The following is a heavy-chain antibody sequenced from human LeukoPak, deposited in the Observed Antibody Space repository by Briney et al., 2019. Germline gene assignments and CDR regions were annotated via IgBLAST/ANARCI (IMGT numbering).Heavy chain of an antibody. V-gene: IGHV4-39*07. CDR3: ARVDTATYYYYYYMDV. J-gene: IGHJ6*03. Sequence: SETLSLTCTVSGGSISSYYWSWIRQPPGKGLEWIGSIYYSGSTYYNPSLKSRVTISVDTSKNQFSLKLSSVTAADTAVYYCARVDTATYYYYYYMDVWGKGTTVTVSS. CDR1: GGSISSYY. CDR2: IYYSGST. D-gene: IGHD5-18*01.